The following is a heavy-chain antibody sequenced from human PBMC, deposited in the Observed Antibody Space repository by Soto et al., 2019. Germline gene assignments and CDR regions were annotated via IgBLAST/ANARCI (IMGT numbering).Heavy chain of an antibody. Sequence: SGGSLRLSCAASGFTFSSYAMSWVRQAPGKGLEWVSAISGSGGSTYYADSVKGRFTISRDNSKNTLYLQMNSLRAEDTAVYYCAKVAFGDYVPFLFDPWGQGTLVTVSS. CDR3: AKVAFGDYVPFLFDP. J-gene: IGHJ5*02. D-gene: IGHD4-17*01. CDR1: GFTFSSYA. V-gene: IGHV3-23*01. CDR2: ISGSGGST.